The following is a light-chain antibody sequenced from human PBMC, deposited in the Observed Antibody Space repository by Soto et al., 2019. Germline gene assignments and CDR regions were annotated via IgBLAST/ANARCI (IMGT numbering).Light chain of an antibody. CDR3: QQANSFPST. CDR1: QGINNC. Sequence: DIQMTQSPPSVSASVGDRVTITCRASQGINNCLAWYQQKPGKAPKLLIYAASNLQSGVPSRFSGSGSGTDFTLTISSLQPEDVATYFCQQANSFPSTFGQGTRLAIK. V-gene: IGKV1D-12*01. CDR2: AAS. J-gene: IGKJ5*01.